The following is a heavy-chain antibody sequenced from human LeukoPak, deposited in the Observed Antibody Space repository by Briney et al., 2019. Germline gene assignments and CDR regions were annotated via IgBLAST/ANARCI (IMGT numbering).Heavy chain of an antibody. CDR3: ARDYYYGSGSYHATFDY. V-gene: IGHV1-18*01. J-gene: IGHJ4*02. CDR2: ISAYNGNT. CDR1: GYTFTSYG. Sequence: ASVKVSCKASGYTFTSYGIRWVRQAPGQGLEWMGWISAYNGNTNYAQKLQGRVTMTTDTSTSTAYMELRSLRSDDTAVYYCARDYYYGSGSYHATFDYWGQGTLVTVSS. D-gene: IGHD3-10*01.